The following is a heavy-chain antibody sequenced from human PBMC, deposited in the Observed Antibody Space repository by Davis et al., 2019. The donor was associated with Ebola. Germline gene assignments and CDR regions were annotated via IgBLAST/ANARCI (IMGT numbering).Heavy chain of an antibody. CDR2: INHSGST. CDR1: GGSFSGYY. CDR3: ASMVRGVKGAFDI. Sequence: PSETLSLTCAVYGGSFSGYYWSWIRQPPGKGLEWIGEINHSGSTNYNPSLKSRVTISVDTSKNQFSLKLSSVTAADTAVYYCASMVRGVKGAFDIWGQGTMVTVSS. D-gene: IGHD3-10*01. J-gene: IGHJ3*02. V-gene: IGHV4-34*01.